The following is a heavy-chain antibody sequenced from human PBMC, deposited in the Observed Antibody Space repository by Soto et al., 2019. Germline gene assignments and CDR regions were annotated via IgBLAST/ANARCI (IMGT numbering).Heavy chain of an antibody. Sequence: GGSLRLSCAASGFTFSSYAMHWVRQAPGKGLEYVSAISSNGGSTYYANSVKGRFTISRDNSKNTLYLQMGSLRAEDMAVYYCARAGSPYYDILTGYYPDDAIDYWGQGTLVTVSS. V-gene: IGHV3-64*01. CDR1: GFTFSSYA. D-gene: IGHD3-9*01. CDR3: ARAGSPYYDILTGYYPDDAIDY. J-gene: IGHJ4*02. CDR2: ISSNGGST.